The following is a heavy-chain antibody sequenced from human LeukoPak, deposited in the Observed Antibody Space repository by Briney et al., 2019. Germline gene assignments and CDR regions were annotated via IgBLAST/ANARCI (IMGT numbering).Heavy chain of an antibody. V-gene: IGHV3-21*01. CDR1: GITLSNYG. CDR2: ISSSSNYI. J-gene: IGHJ5*02. D-gene: IGHD1-26*01. Sequence: GGSLRLSCAVSGITLSNYGMSWVRQAPGKGLEWVASISSSSNYIYYADSVKGRFTISRDNTKNSLFLQMNSLRAEDTALYYCARDGAEEWEPSRGWFDPWGQGTLVTVSS. CDR3: ARDGAEEWEPSRGWFDP.